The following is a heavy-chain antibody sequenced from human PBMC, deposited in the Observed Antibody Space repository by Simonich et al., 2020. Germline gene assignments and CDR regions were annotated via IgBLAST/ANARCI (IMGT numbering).Heavy chain of an antibody. D-gene: IGHD3-9*01. J-gene: IGHJ5*02. Sequence: QVQLQQWGAGLLKPSETLSLTCAVYGGSFSGYYWGWIRQPPGEGLEWIGEIKHRGSTNDKPSRKSRVTISVAPSKNQVSLKLSDVTAAETVFYYCARCGLVNYDILTGYHNWFDPWGQGTLVTVSS. V-gene: IGHV4-34*01. CDR2: IKHRGST. CDR3: ARCGLVNYDILTGYHNWFDP. CDR1: GGSFSGYY.